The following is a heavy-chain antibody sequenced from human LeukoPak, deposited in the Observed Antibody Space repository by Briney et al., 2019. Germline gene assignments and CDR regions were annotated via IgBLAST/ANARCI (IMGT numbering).Heavy chain of an antibody. CDR2: IYYSGST. Sequence: SETLSLTRTVSGGSISSSSYYWGWIRQPPGKGLEWIGSIYYSGSTYYNPSLKSRVTISVDTSKNQFSLKLSSVTAADTAVYYCARDCSSTSCSNDAFDIWGQGTMVTVSS. J-gene: IGHJ3*02. CDR1: GGSISSSSYY. CDR3: ARDCSSTSCSNDAFDI. V-gene: IGHV4-39*07. D-gene: IGHD2-2*01.